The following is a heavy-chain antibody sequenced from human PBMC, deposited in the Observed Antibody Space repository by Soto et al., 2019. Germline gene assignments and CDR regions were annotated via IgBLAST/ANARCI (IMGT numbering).Heavy chain of an antibody. V-gene: IGHV3-66*01. J-gene: IGHJ4*02. Sequence: GGSLRLSCAASGFTVSSNYMSWVSQAPGKGLEWVSVIYSGGSTYYADSVKGRFTISRDNSKNTLYLQMNSLRAEDTAVYYCARAYMVRGVIMDLFDYWGQGTLVTVSS. CDR3: ARAYMVRGVIMDLFDY. D-gene: IGHD3-10*01. CDR1: GFTVSSNY. CDR2: IYSGGST.